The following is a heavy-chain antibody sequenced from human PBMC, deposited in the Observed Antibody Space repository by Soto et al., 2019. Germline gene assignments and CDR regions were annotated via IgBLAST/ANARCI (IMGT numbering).Heavy chain of an antibody. CDR1: GFTFSSYA. Sequence: EVQVLESGGGLVQPGGSLRLSCAASGFTFSSYAMSWVRQAPGKGLEWVSSISGSGGSTYYADSVKGRFTIARDNSKNTLYLQMNSLRAGDTAVYYGAKEPGEDTYWFDYWGQGTLVTVSS. V-gene: IGHV3-23*01. CDR2: ISGSGGST. J-gene: IGHJ4*02. CDR3: AKEPGEDTYWFDY. D-gene: IGHD2-8*02.